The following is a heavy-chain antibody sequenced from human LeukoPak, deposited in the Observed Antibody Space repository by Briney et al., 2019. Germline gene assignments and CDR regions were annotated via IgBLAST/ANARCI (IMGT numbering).Heavy chain of an antibody. CDR2: ISSSSSYI. V-gene: IGHV3-21*01. D-gene: IGHD1-14*01. Sequence: GGSLRLSCAASGFTFSSYNMNWVRQAPGKGLEWVSSISSSSSYIYYADSVKGRFIISRDNAKNSLYLQMNSLRAEDTAVYYCARDRAPEAFDIWGQGAMVTVAS. J-gene: IGHJ3*02. CDR3: ARDRAPEAFDI. CDR1: GFTFSSYN.